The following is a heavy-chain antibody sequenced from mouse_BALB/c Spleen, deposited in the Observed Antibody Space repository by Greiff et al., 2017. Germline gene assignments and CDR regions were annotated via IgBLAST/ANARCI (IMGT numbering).Heavy chain of an antibody. J-gene: IGHJ1*01. CDR3: AKMSSTVVAYWYFDV. D-gene: IGHD1-1*01. Sequence: VQLQQSGPGLVQPSQCLSITCTVSGFSLTSYGVHWVRQSPGKGLEWLGVIWSGGSTDYNAAFISRLSISKDNSKSQVFFKMNSLQANDTAIYYCAKMSSTVVAYWYFDVWGAGTTVTVSS. V-gene: IGHV2-2*02. CDR1: GFSLTSYG. CDR2: IWSGGST.